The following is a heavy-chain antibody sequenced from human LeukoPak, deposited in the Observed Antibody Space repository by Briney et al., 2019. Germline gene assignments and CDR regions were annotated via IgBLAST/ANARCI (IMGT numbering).Heavy chain of an antibody. CDR3: ARNPARPDYGDYYYFDY. V-gene: IGHV1-69*13. CDR2: FIPIFGSA. Sequence: GASVKVSCKASGGTLSSFAICWVRQAPGQGLEWMGGFIPIFGSAKYAQKFQGRVTITADESTSTAYMELSSLRSDDTAVYYCARNPARPDYGDYYYFDYWGQGTLVTVSS. CDR1: GGTLSSFA. J-gene: IGHJ4*02. D-gene: IGHD4-17*01.